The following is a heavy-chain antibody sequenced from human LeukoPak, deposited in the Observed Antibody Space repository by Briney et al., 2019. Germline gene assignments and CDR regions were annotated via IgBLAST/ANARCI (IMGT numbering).Heavy chain of an antibody. D-gene: IGHD5-18*01. CDR3: AREESTGIVFCY. Sequence: GGSLRLSCEASGFTFIDYTMNWVRQAPGKGLEWVAYISSSGSTIYYGDSVKGRFTISRDNSKNTLYLQMNSLRAEDTAVYYWAREESTGIVFCYWGQGTLVTVSS. CDR1: GFTFIDYT. V-gene: IGHV3-48*01. CDR2: ISSSGSTI. J-gene: IGHJ4*02.